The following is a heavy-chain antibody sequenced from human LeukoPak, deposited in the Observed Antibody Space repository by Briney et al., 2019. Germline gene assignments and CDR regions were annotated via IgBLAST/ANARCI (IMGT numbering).Heavy chain of an antibody. CDR3: ARGREGYYDSSGPFDY. CDR2: INHSGST. V-gene: IGHV4-34*01. Sequence: PSETLSLTCAVYGGSFSGYYWSWIRQPPGKGLEWIGEINHSGSTNYNPSLKSRVTISVDTSKNQFSLKLSSATAADTAVYYCARGREGYYDSSGPFDYWGQGTLVTVSS. J-gene: IGHJ4*02. CDR1: GGSFSGYY. D-gene: IGHD3-22*01.